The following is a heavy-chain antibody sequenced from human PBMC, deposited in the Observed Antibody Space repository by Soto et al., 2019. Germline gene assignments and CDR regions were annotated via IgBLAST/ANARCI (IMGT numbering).Heavy chain of an antibody. CDR3: ARDQKQWLASIYYYYGMDV. D-gene: IGHD6-19*01. Sequence: QSQTLSLTCAISGDSVSSNSAAWNWIRQSPSRGLEWLGRTYYRSKWYNDYAVSVKSRITINPDTSKNQFSLQLNSVTPEDTAVYYCARDQKQWLASIYYYYGMDVWGQGTTVTVSS. J-gene: IGHJ6*02. V-gene: IGHV6-1*01. CDR1: GDSVSSNSAA. CDR2: TYYRSKWYN.